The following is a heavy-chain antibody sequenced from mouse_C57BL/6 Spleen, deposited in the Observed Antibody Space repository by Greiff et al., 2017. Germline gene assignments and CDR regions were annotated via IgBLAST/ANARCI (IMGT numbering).Heavy chain of an antibody. CDR1: GYTFTSYD. CDR2: IYPRDGST. D-gene: IGHD2-13*01. Sequence: VQLQQSGPELVKPGASVKLSCKASGYTFTSYDINWVKQRPGQGLEWIGWIYPRDGSTKYNEKFKGTATFTVDTSSSTAYMKLHSLTSEDSAVYFCAKGGYGDPWGQGTLVTVSA. V-gene: IGHV1-85*01. J-gene: IGHJ3*01. CDR3: AKGGYGDP.